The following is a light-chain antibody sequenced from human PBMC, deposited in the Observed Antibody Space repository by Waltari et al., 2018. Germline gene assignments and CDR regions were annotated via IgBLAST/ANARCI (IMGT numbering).Light chain of an antibody. CDR1: QSIGKW. V-gene: IGKV1-5*03. CDR3: QQYNSYSLLT. CDR2: KAS. Sequence: DIQLTQSPSTLSASVGDRFTITCRASQSIGKWLAWYQQKPGKAPKLLIYKASTLESGVPARFSGSGSGTEFTLTISSLQPDDFATYYCQQYNSYSLLTFGGGTKVEIK. J-gene: IGKJ4*01.